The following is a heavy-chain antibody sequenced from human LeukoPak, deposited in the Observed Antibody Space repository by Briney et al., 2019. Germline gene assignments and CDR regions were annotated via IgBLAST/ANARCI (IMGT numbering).Heavy chain of an antibody. V-gene: IGHV4-61*01. J-gene: IGHJ3*02. CDR2: TSYRGST. D-gene: IGHD3-22*01. CDR1: SGSVSSGSYY. Sequence: PSETLSLTCTVSSGSVSSGSYYWSWIRQPPGKGLEWIGYTSYRGSTNYNPSLKSRVTISVDTSTNQFSLKLSSVTAADTAVYYRARDGPYYYDSSGYSLAFDIWGQGTMVTVSS. CDR3: ARDGPYYYDSSGYSLAFDI.